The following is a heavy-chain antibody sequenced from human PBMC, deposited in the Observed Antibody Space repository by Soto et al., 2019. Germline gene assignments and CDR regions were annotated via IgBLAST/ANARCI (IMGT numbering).Heavy chain of an antibody. CDR3: GTLGFNYCFMSGYDDVHHHDGIDV. V-gene: IGHV5-51*01. D-gene: IGHD3-3*01. J-gene: IGHJ3*01. Sequence: GESLKISCMGSGYKVSTWHNFTSYWIAWVRQMPGEGLEWMGIIYPGDSDTRYSPSFQGQVTISADKSINSVYLQWSSLKASDTASFYYGTLGFNYCFMSGYDDVHHHDGIDVWGQGTMVTVSS. CDR1: GYKVSTWHNFTSYW. CDR2: IYPGDSDT.